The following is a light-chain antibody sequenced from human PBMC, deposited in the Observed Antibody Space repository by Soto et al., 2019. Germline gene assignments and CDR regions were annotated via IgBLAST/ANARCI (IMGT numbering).Light chain of an antibody. CDR1: SSDVGGYSY. Sequence: QSVRTQPASVSGSPGQSIAISCTGTSSDVGGYSYVSWYQQQPGKAPKLVISDVSNRPSGVSDRFSGSKSGNTASLTISGLQTEDEADYYCASYTTSSTYVFGTGTKVT. CDR2: DVS. V-gene: IGLV2-14*01. J-gene: IGLJ1*01. CDR3: ASYTTSSTYV.